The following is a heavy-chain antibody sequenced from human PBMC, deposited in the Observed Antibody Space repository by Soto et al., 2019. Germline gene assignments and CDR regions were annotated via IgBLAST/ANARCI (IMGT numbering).Heavy chain of an antibody. CDR1: GFTFSSYA. Sequence: GGSLRLSCAASGFTFSSYAMSWVRQAPGKGLEWVSAISGSGGSTYYADSVKGRFTISRDNSKNTLYLQMNSLRAEDTAVYYCAKDSSSGGYSYYYYGMDVWGQGTTVTAP. CDR2: ISGSGGST. V-gene: IGHV3-23*01. J-gene: IGHJ6*02. D-gene: IGHD2-21*02. CDR3: AKDSSSGGYSYYYYGMDV.